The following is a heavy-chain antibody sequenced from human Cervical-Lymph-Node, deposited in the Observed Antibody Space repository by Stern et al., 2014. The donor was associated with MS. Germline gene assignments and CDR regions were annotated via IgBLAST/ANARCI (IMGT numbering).Heavy chain of an antibody. CDR2: MNPNSGNT. Sequence: VQLLQSGAEVKKPGASVKVSCKASGYTFTSYDINWVRQATGQGLEWMGWMNPNSGNTGYAQKFQGRVTMTRNTSISTAYMELSSLRSEDTAVYYCARVCRNCNWFDPWGQGTLVTVSS. CDR1: GYTFTSYD. CDR3: ARVCRNCNWFDP. V-gene: IGHV1-8*01. D-gene: IGHD1-1*01. J-gene: IGHJ5*02.